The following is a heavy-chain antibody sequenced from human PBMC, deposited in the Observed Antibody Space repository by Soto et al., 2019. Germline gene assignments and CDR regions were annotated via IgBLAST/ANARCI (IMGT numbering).Heavy chain of an antibody. D-gene: IGHD1-1*01. Sequence: KQSQTLSLTCAISGDSVSSNSAAWNWIRQSPSRGLEWLGRTYYRSKWYNDYAVSVKSRITINPDTSKNQFSLQLNSVTPEDTAVYYCARIGVWKGGGNPRKDAFDIWGQGTMVTVSS. J-gene: IGHJ3*02. CDR1: GDSVSSNSAA. CDR2: TYYRSKWYN. V-gene: IGHV6-1*01. CDR3: ARIGVWKGGGNPRKDAFDI.